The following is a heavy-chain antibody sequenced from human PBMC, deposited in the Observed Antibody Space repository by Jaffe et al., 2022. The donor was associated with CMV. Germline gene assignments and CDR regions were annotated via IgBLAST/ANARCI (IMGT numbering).Heavy chain of an antibody. J-gene: IGHJ5*02. Sequence: QVQLQQWGAGLLKPSETLSLTCAVYGGSFSGYYWSWIRQPPGKGLEWIGEINHSGSTNYNPSLKSRVTISVDTSKNQFSLKLSSVTAADTAVYYCARGGGYYDFWSAKGNWFDPWGQGTLVTVSS. D-gene: IGHD3-3*01. CDR3: ARGGGYYDFWSAKGNWFDP. CDR1: GGSFSGYY. V-gene: IGHV4-34*01. CDR2: INHSGST.